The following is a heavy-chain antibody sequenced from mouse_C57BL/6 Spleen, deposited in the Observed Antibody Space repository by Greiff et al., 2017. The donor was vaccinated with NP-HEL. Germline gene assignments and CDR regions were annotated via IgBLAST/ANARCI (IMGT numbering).Heavy chain of an antibody. Sequence: VQLQQSGAELVKPGASVKLSCKASGYTFTSYWMHWVKQRPGQGLEWIGMIHPNSGSTNYNEKFKSKATLTVDKSSSTAYMQLSSLTSEDSAVYYCARLAYSDWYFDVWGTGTTVTVSS. J-gene: IGHJ1*03. V-gene: IGHV1-64*01. D-gene: IGHD6-5*01. CDR3: ARLAYSDWYFDV. CDR2: IHPNSGST. CDR1: GYTFTSYW.